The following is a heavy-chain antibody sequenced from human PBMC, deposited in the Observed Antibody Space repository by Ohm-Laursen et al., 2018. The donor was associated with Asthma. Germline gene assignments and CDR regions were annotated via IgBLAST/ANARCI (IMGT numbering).Heavy chain of an antibody. D-gene: IGHD3-3*01. V-gene: IGHV3-30-3*01. CDR1: GFTFSSYW. CDR2: GGSYYDGGLK. J-gene: IGHJ4*02. Sequence: SLRLSCSASGFTFSSYWMSWVRQAPGKGLEWVAVGGSYYDGGLKYYADSVNGRFTVSRDDSKNTLYLQMNSLRPDDTAVYYCARDVMEWYLPAFGFWGQGTLVTVSS. CDR3: ARDVMEWYLPAFGF.